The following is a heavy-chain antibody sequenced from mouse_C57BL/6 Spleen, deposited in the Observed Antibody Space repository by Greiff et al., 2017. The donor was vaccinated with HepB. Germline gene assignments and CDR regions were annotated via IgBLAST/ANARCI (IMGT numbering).Heavy chain of an antibody. CDR3: ARGGTYYFDY. CDR1: GYTFTDYN. J-gene: IGHJ2*01. D-gene: IGHD3-3*01. V-gene: IGHV1-22*01. Sequence: DVQLQESGPELVKPGASVKMSCKASGYTFTDYNMHWVKQSHGKSLEWIGYINPNNGGTSYNQKFKGKATLTVNKSSSTAYMELRSLTSEDSAVYYCARGGTYYFDYWGQGTTLTVSS. CDR2: INPNNGGT.